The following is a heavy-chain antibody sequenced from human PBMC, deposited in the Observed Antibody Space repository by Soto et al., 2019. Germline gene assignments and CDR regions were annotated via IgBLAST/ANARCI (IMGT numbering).Heavy chain of an antibody. Sequence: EVQLLESGGGLVQPGGSLRLSCAASGFTFSSYGMSWVRQAPGKGLEWVSGMSGSGGSTDYADSVKGRFTISRDNSKNTLYLQMNSLRAEDTAVYYCAKDLVVGAFDYWGQGTLVTVSS. V-gene: IGHV3-23*01. CDR1: GFTFSSYG. D-gene: IGHD2-15*01. CDR2: MSGSGGST. J-gene: IGHJ4*02. CDR3: AKDLVVGAFDY.